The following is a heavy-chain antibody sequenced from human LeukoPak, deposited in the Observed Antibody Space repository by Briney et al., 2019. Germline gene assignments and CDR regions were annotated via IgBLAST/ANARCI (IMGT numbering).Heavy chain of an antibody. CDR2: INHSGST. Sequence: KTSETLSLTCAVYGGSFSGYYWSWIRQPPGKGLEWIGEINHSGSTNYNPSLKSRVTISLDTSKNQFSLKLSSVTAADTAVYYCARGRDYIRGVYWGQGTLVTVSS. V-gene: IGHV4-34*01. CDR1: GGSFSGYY. J-gene: IGHJ4*02. CDR3: ARGRDYIRGVY. D-gene: IGHD4-11*01.